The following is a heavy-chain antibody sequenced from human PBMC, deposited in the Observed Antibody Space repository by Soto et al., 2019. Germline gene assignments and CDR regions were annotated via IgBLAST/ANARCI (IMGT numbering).Heavy chain of an antibody. CDR1: GVSVRSYT. CDR3: ARDGMTTGDT. D-gene: IGHD2-21*02. Sequence: QLQLQESGPGQVRPSETLSLTCIVSGVSVRSYTWSWVRQPANKGREWIGRVFSSVSATYNPSLKSRVSISMDTPENRISLKLDSVTAADAGVCFCARDGMTTGDTWGPGTLVTVSS. V-gene: IGHV4-4*07. J-gene: IGHJ4*02. CDR2: VFSSVSA.